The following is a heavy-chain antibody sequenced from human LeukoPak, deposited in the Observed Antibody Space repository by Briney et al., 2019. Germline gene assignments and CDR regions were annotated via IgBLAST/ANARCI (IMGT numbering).Heavy chain of an antibody. V-gene: IGHV1-46*01. CDR1: GYSLTTYY. D-gene: IGHD5-12*01. CDR3: ARGAPTTRIGAGRFDY. CDR2: INPSGGST. J-gene: IGHJ4*02. Sequence: APGEPSCKAFGYSLTTYYVPWVRQAPRHRLEWMGEINPSGGSTSYAQKFQGRITVTRDTYTNTVYMDLSSLRSEDTATYYCARGAPTTRIGAGRFDYWGQGSLLTVAS.